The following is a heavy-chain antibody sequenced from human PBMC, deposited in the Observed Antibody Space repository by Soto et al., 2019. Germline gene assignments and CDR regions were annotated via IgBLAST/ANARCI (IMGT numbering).Heavy chain of an antibody. CDR2: MNPNSGDT. CDR1: GYSFSSYD. J-gene: IGHJ6*02. Sequence: ASVKVSCKASGYSFSSYDINWVRQVTGQGPEWMGWMNPNSGDTGYAQKFQGRVTMTRNTSISTAYMELSSLRYEDTAVYYCAKVGSSWYYHGMDVWGQGTTVTVSS. CDR3: AKVGSSWYYHGMDV. V-gene: IGHV1-8*01. D-gene: IGHD6-13*01.